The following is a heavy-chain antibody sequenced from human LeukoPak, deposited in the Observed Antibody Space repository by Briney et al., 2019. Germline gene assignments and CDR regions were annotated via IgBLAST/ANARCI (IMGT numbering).Heavy chain of an antibody. V-gene: IGHV3-23*01. J-gene: IGHJ6*03. CDR1: GFTFSSYA. D-gene: IGHD2-2*02. CDR2: ISGSGGST. Sequence: GGSLRLSCAASGFTFSSYAMSWVRQAPGKGLEWVSAISGSGGSTYYADSVKGRFTISRDNSKNTLYLQMNSLRAEDTAVYYCAKAYIGGYRSSTSCYTASEGYYMDVWGKGTTVTVSS. CDR3: AKAYIGGYRSSTSCYTASEGYYMDV.